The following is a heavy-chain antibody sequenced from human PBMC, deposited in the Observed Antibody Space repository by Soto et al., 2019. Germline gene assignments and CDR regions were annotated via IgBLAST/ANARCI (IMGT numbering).Heavy chain of an antibody. V-gene: IGHV1-69*02. CDR3: ATRTTGTPQTFDI. CDR2: IIPILGIA. Sequence: ASVKVSCKASGGTFSSYTISWVRQAPGQGLEWMGRIIPILGIANYAQKFQGRVTITADKSTSTAYMELSSLRSEDTAVYYCATRTTGTPQTFDIWGQGTMVTVSS. D-gene: IGHD1-1*01. CDR1: GGTFSSYT. J-gene: IGHJ3*02.